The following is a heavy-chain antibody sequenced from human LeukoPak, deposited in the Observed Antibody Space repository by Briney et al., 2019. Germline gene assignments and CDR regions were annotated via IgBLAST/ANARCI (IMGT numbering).Heavy chain of an antibody. CDR2: IYSGGST. CDR1: GFTFSSYA. J-gene: IGHJ4*02. V-gene: IGHV3-66*01. Sequence: QPGGSLRLSCAASGFTFSSYAMSWVRQAPGKGLEWVSVIYSGGSTYYADSVKGRFTISRDNSKNTLYLQMNSLRAEDTAVYYCARDSNVRAVVHYWGQGTLVTVSS. D-gene: IGHD3-10*02. CDR3: ARDSNVRAVVHY.